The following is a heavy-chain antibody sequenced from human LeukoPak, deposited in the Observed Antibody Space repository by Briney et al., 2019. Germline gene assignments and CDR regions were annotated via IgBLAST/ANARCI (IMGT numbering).Heavy chain of an antibody. CDR3: AKDRGTMVRGVIIS. CDR2: ISYDGSNQ. V-gene: IGHV3-30*18. CDR1: GFGFSNA. J-gene: IGHJ5*02. Sequence: GGSLRLSCAASGFGFSNAMHWVRQTPGKGLEWLALISYDGSNQHYAPSVKGRFTISRDNAKNTVDLQMNSLRPEDTALYYCAKDRGTMVRGVIISWGQGTLVTVSS. D-gene: IGHD3-10*01.